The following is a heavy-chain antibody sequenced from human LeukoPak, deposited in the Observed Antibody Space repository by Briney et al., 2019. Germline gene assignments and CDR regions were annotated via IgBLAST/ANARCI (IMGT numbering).Heavy chain of an antibody. CDR2: ISYDGSNK. J-gene: IGHJ4*02. V-gene: IGHV3-30-3*01. CDR1: GFTFSSYA. CDR3: ARDGYGGNSVSVGSFDY. D-gene: IGHD4-23*01. Sequence: AGGSLRLSCAASGFTFSSYAMHWVRQAPGKGLEWVAVISYDGSNKYYADSVKGRFTISRDNSKNTLYLQMNSLRAEDTAVYYCARDGYGGNSVSVGSFDYWGQGTLVTVSS.